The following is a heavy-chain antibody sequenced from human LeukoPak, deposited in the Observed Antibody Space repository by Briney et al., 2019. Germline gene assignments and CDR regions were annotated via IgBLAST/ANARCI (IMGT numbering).Heavy chain of an antibody. J-gene: IGHJ6*02. CDR1: GFTFTSHD. CDR3: ARDPSHDYGDFITSYYGMDV. Sequence: EASVKVSCKASGFTFTSHDYNWVRQATGQGLECMGWMNPNSGSTGYAQKLQGRVTMTTDTSTSTAYMELRSLRSDDTAVYYCARDPSHDYGDFITSYYGMDVWGQGTTVTVSS. V-gene: IGHV1-8*01. CDR2: MNPNSGST. D-gene: IGHD4-17*01.